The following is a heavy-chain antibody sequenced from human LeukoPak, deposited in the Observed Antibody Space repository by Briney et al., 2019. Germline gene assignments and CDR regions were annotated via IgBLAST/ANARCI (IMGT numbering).Heavy chain of an antibody. V-gene: IGHV3-48*03. Sequence: PGGSLRLSCAASGFTFSSYEMNWVRQAPGKGLEWVSHISSSGSTIYYADSVGGRFTLSRDNAKNSLYLQMNSLRVEDTAIYYCAREVAVTGTPSLDNWGQGTLVTVSS. CDR1: GFTFSSYE. CDR3: AREVAVTGTPSLDN. J-gene: IGHJ4*02. CDR2: ISSSGSTI. D-gene: IGHD6-19*01.